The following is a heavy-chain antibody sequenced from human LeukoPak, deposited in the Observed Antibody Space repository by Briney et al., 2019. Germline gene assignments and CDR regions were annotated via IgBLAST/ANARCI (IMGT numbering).Heavy chain of an antibody. CDR1: GYTLTSYD. CDR2: MNPNSGRT. V-gene: IGHV1-8*01. Sequence: GASVKVSCKASGYTLTSYDINWVRQATGQGLEWMGWMNPNSGRTGYAQNFQGRITITRNTSISTAYMELSSLRSEDTAVYYCTRETSSRYFDYWGHGTLVTVSS. CDR3: TRETSSRYFDY. J-gene: IGHJ4*01.